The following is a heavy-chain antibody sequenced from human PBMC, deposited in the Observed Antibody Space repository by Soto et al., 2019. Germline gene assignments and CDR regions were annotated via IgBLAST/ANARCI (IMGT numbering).Heavy chain of an antibody. CDR3: ASHPYCSSTSCYVRPLGY. V-gene: IGHV1-3*05. D-gene: IGHD2-2*01. CDR2: INAGNGNT. CDR1: GYTFTSYA. J-gene: IGHJ4*02. Sequence: QVQLVQSGAEEKKPGASVKVSCKASGYTFTSYAMHWVRQAPGQRLEWMGWINAGNGNTKYSQKFQGRVTITRDTYASTAYMELSSLRSEDTAVYYCASHPYCSSTSCYVRPLGYWGQGTLVTVSS.